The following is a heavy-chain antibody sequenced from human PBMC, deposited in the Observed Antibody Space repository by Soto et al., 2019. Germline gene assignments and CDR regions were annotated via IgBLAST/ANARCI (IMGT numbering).Heavy chain of an antibody. CDR1: GYSFTSYW. CDR2: IDPSDSYT. J-gene: IGHJ6*02. CDR3: ARLGSSYHYYYGMDV. Sequence: GESLKISCKGSGYSFTSYWISWARQMPGKGLEWMGRIDPSDSYTNYSPSFQGHVTISADKSISTAYLQWSSLKASDTAMYYCARLGSSYHYYYGMDVWGQGTTVTVSS. D-gene: IGHD6-13*01. V-gene: IGHV5-10-1*01.